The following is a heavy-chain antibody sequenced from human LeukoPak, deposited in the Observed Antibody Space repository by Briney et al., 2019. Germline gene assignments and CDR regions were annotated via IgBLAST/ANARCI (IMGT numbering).Heavy chain of an antibody. J-gene: IGHJ4*02. CDR2: IKEDGSEV. D-gene: IGHD4-23*01. CDR3: ARDRGYSTFDY. Sequence: GGSLRLSCAASAFTFSNYWMSWVRQAPGKGLEWVANIKEDGSEVNYVDSVKGRFTISRDNAKTSLYLQMNSLRVDDTAVDYCARDRGYSTFDYWGQGTLVTVSS. V-gene: IGHV3-7*01. CDR1: AFTFSNYW.